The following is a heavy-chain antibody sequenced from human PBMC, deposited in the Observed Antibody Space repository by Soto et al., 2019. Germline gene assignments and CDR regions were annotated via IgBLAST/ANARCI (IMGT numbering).Heavy chain of an antibody. V-gene: IGHV3-23*01. Sequence: PGGSLRLSCAASGFTFSSYAMSWVRQAPGKGLEWVSAISGSGGSTYYADSVKGRFTISRDNSKNTLYLQMNSLRAEDTAVYYCAKARSYDILTGYYRGQFDYWGQGTLVTVSS. D-gene: IGHD3-9*01. CDR2: ISGSGGST. CDR3: AKARSYDILTGYYRGQFDY. J-gene: IGHJ4*02. CDR1: GFTFSSYA.